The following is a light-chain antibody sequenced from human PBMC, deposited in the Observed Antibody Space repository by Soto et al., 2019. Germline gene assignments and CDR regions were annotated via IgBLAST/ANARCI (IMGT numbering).Light chain of an antibody. CDR2: GAS. V-gene: IGKV3-20*01. Sequence: EIVLTQSPGTLSLSPGERATLSCRASQSVSSSYLAWYQHKPGQAPRLLIYGASNRATGIPDRFSGSGSGTDFTLTINRLEPEDFAVYYCQHYGASSWTFGQGTKVE. J-gene: IGKJ1*01. CDR3: QHYGASSWT. CDR1: QSVSSSY.